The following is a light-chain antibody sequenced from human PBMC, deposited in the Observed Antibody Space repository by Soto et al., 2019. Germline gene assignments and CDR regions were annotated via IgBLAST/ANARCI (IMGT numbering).Light chain of an antibody. CDR3: QQYGDSPRT. Sequence: EIVLTQSPGTLSLSPGERVTLSCRASQSVSRNYSAWYQLKLGQAPRLLIYGASTRATGIPDRFSGSGSGTDFTLTISRLEPEDFAVYYCQQYGDSPRTFGQGTKVEI. V-gene: IGKV3-20*01. CDR2: GAS. CDR1: QSVSRNY. J-gene: IGKJ1*01.